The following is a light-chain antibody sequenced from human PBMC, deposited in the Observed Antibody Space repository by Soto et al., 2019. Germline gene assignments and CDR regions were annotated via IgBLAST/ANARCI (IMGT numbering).Light chain of an antibody. CDR3: AAWDDSLTAVV. V-gene: IGLV1-44*01. J-gene: IGLJ3*02. CDR2: LNT. Sequence: QLVLTQPPSASGTPGQRITISCSGNRSNIGTYTVHWYQQLPGTAPTLLIYLNTQRPSGVPGRFSGSKSGTSASLAIGGLQSEDEDDYYCAAWDDSLTAVVFGGGTKLTVL. CDR1: RSNIGTYT.